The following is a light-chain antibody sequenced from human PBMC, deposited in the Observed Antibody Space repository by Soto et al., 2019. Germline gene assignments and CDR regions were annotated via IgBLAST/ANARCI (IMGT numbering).Light chain of an antibody. V-gene: IGKV3-20*01. CDR3: QHYVTSLTT. CDR2: GSS. CDR1: QSLSSIY. J-gene: IGKJ1*01. Sequence: EIVLTQSPGTLSLSPGERATLSCRASQSLSSIYLAWYQQKPGQAPRLLIYGSSTRATGIPDRFTGSGSGTDFTLTINRLEPEDFAVYYCQHYVTSLTTFGQGTKVDIK.